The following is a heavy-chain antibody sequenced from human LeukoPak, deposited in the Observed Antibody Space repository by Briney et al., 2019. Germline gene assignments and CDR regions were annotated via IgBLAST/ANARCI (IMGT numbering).Heavy chain of an antibody. CDR2: IYYSGST. D-gene: IGHD4-11*01. J-gene: IGHJ4*02. CDR1: GGSISSSSYY. V-gene: IGHV4-39*01. Sequence: SETLSLTCTVSGGSISSSSYYWGWIRQPPGKGLEWIGSIYYSGSTYYNPSLKSRVTISVDTSKNQFSLKLSSVTAADTAVYYCARHDYSKQPLDYWGQGTRVTVSS. CDR3: ARHDYSKQPLDY.